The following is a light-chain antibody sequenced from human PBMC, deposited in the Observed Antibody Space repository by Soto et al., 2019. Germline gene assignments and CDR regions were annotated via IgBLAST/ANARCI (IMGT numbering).Light chain of an antibody. J-gene: IGLJ1*01. V-gene: IGLV2-14*01. CDR2: EVS. Sequence: QSALTQPASVSGSPGQSIAISCTGTSSDVGGHKYVSWYQQHPGKAPQLMIYEVSNRPSGVSDRFSGSKSGNTASLTISGLQADDEAEYYCSSYTSTSTQYVFGTGTKLTVL. CDR3: SSYTSTSTQYV. CDR1: SSDVGGHKY.